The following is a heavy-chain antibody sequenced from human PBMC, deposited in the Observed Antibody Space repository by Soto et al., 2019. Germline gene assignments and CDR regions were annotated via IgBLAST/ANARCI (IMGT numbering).Heavy chain of an antibody. Sequence: GGSLRLSCAASGFTFSSYAMSWVRQAPGKGLEWVSAISGSGGSTYYADSVKGRFTISRDNSKYTLYLQMNSLRAEDTAVYYCAKSRDIVATGGPERDYYMDVWGKGTTVTVSS. CDR2: ISGSGGST. D-gene: IGHD5-12*01. V-gene: IGHV3-23*01. CDR3: AKSRDIVATGGPERDYYMDV. J-gene: IGHJ6*03. CDR1: GFTFSSYA.